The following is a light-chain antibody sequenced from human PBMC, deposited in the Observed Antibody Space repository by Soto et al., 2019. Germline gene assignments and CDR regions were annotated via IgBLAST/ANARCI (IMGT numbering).Light chain of an antibody. J-gene: IGKJ1*01. CDR2: AAS. Sequence: DIQMTQSPSSLSASVGDRVTITCRASQSISSYLNWYQQKPGKAPKLLIYAASSLQSGVPSRFSGSGSWTDFTLTISSLQPEDFATYYCQQSYSTLRTVGQEAKVDIK. V-gene: IGKV1-39*01. CDR1: QSISSY. CDR3: QQSYSTLRT.